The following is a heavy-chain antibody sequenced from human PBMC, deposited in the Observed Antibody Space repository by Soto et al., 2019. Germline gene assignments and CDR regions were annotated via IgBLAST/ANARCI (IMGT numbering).Heavy chain of an antibody. Sequence: QVQLVQSGAEVKTPGSSVKVSCKASGGTFSSYTISWVRQAPGQGLEWMGRIIPILGIANYAQKFQGRVTITADKSTSTAYMELSSLRSEDTAVYYCARDLMVRGVIIIGFDYWGQGTLVTVSS. CDR3: ARDLMVRGVIIIGFDY. V-gene: IGHV1-69*08. J-gene: IGHJ4*02. D-gene: IGHD3-10*01. CDR2: IIPILGIA. CDR1: GGTFSSYT.